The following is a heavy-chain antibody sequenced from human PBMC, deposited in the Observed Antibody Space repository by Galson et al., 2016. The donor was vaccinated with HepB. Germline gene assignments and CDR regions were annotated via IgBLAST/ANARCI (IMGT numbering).Heavy chain of an antibody. Sequence: SLRLSCAASGITFSRYWMHWVRQAPGKGLVWVSHIKNDGTTTNYADSVRGRFIISRDNAKNTLYLQMNSLRAEDTAVYYCARLSLVSAGTVDHWGQGTLVVVSS. J-gene: IGHJ4*02. CDR3: ARLSLVSAGTVDH. D-gene: IGHD6-19*01. CDR1: GITFSRYW. V-gene: IGHV3-74*01. CDR2: IKNDGTTT.